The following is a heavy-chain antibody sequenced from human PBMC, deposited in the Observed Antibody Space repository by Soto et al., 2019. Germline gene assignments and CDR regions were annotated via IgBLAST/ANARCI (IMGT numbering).Heavy chain of an antibody. CDR3: ARLSLPMTVVVINDAFDI. V-gene: IGHV1-18*04. CDR2: ISGNSGNT. Sequence: QVQLVQSGAEVKKPGASVKVSCKASGYTFSSYHITWVRQAPGQGLEWMGWISGNSGNTKSAQKFQGRVTMTTATSTSTAYLAPRSLRSDDTAVYYCARLSLPMTVVVINDAFDIWGQGKMVTVSS. CDR1: GYTFSSYH. D-gene: IGHD3-22*01. J-gene: IGHJ3*02.